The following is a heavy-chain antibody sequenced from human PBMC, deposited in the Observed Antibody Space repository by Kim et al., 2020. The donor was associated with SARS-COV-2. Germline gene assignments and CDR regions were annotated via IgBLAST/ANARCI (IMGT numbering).Heavy chain of an antibody. V-gene: IGHV3-21*01. CDR1: GFTFTAYT. D-gene: IGHD4-4*01. CDR3: ARRPQIQGSNYYYYMDA. J-gene: IGHJ6*03. CDR2: ISSNGDYI. Sequence: GGSLRLSCAASGFTFTAYTINWVRQAPGKGLEWVSSISSNGDYIYYTDSVHVRFTISRDNAKNSVYLQMNSLRAEDSAVDFCARRPQIQGSNYYYYMDA.